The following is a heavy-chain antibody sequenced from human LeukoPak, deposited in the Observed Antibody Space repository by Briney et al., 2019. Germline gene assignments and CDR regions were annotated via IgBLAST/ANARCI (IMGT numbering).Heavy chain of an antibody. CDR1: GYTHTELS. Sequence: ASVKVSCKVSGYTHTELSMHWVRQAPGKGLEWRGGFDPEDGETIYAQKFQGRVTMTEDTSTDTAYMELSSLRSEDTAVYYCATAGLYYDILTGYDWFDPWGQGPLVTVSS. CDR2: FDPEDGET. CDR3: ATAGLYYDILTGYDWFDP. J-gene: IGHJ5*02. D-gene: IGHD3-9*01. V-gene: IGHV1-24*01.